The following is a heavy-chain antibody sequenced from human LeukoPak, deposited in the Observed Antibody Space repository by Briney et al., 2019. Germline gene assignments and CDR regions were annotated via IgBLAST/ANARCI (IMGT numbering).Heavy chain of an antibody. J-gene: IGHJ4*02. Sequence: SETLSLTCTVSGGSISSYLWSWIRQSPGKGPEWIGYISNSGSTNYNPSLRSRVTISLDTSKNQFSLRLSFVTAADTAVYYCARDKSLRGNWFGNDYWGQGTPVTVSS. CDR1: GGSISSYL. CDR3: ARDKSLRGNWFGNDY. D-gene: IGHD3-10*01. V-gene: IGHV4-59*13. CDR2: ISNSGST.